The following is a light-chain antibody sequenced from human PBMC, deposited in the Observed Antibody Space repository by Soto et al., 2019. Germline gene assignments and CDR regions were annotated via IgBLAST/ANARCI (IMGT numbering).Light chain of an antibody. V-gene: IGKV1-17*03. CDR3: LKHNSYPIT. Sequence: DIQMTQSPSDMSASVRDRVTLTCRASQGINNHLVWFQQRPGEVPKRLIFGTYNLQSGVPSRFSGSGSGTEFTLTISGLQPEEFAIYYCLKHNSYPITLGKGKRLEIK. CDR2: GTY. J-gene: IGKJ5*01. CDR1: QGINNH.